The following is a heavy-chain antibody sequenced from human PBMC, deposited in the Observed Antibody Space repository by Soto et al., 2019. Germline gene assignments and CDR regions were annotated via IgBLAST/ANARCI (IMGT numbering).Heavy chain of an antibody. Sequence: GSSVKASWKDSGYTFTSYDINWVRQAPGQGLEWMGWISAYSGNTNYAQKLQDRVTMTTDTSTSTAYMELRSLRSDDTAVYYCARPSAVAAADSDYWGQGTLVTVSS. D-gene: IGHD6-19*01. CDR2: ISAYSGNT. V-gene: IGHV1-18*01. J-gene: IGHJ4*02. CDR1: GYTFTSYD. CDR3: ARPSAVAAADSDY.